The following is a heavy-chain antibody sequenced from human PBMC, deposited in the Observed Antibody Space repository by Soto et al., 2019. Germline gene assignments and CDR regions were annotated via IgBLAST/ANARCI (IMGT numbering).Heavy chain of an antibody. V-gene: IGHV3-23*01. Sequence: EVQLLESGGGLVQPGGSLRLSCAASGFTFSSYAMSWVRQAPGKGLEWVLAISGSGGRTYYADSVKGRFTISRDNSKNTLYLQMNSLRAEDTAVYYCARLDSGYYAYWGQGTLVTVSS. CDR2: ISGSGGRT. CDR3: ARLDSGYYAY. D-gene: IGHD5-12*01. J-gene: IGHJ4*02. CDR1: GFTFSSYA.